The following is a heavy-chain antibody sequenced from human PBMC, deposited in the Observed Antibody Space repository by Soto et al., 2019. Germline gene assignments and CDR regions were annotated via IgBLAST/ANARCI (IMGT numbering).Heavy chain of an antibody. CDR2: ISDSGDYT. CDR3: VKPSHDMLTGYSPFDH. CDR1: GFTFSAYA. V-gene: IGHV3-23*01. J-gene: IGHJ4*02. Sequence: EVQLLESGGGLVQPGGSLRLSCVASGFTFSAYAMSWVRQAPGKGLQWVSAISDSGDYTYYADSVKGRSTILRDTSKRTLFLQMDSLNADDTALYYCVKPSHDMLTGYSPFDHWGQGTLVTVSS. D-gene: IGHD3-9*01.